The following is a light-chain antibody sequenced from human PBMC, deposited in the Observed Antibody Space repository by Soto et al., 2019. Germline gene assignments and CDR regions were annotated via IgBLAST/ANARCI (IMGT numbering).Light chain of an antibody. J-gene: IGKJ2*01. V-gene: IGKV3-20*01. CDR2: GAS. Sequence: EIVLTQSPGTLSLSPGERATLSCRASQSVSSTYIAWYQQNPGQAPRLLIYGASSRATGIPDMFSGSGSGTDFTLTISRREPEDFAVYFCQQYGRSPPFTFGQGTKVEIK. CDR3: QQYGRSPPFT. CDR1: QSVSSTY.